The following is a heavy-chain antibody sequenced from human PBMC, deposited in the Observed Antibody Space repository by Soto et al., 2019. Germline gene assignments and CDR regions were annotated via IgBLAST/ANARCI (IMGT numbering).Heavy chain of an antibody. D-gene: IGHD6-19*01. Sequence: QVQLVQSGAEVKKPGASVKVSCKASGDSLTRYAMHWVRQVPGQRPEWMGWINGGNGDTKYSQKFQGRVIITRDTSASTAYMELSSLRSEDTAMYFCATDGYTSGWRTIDYWGQGTLVTVSS. V-gene: IGHV1-3*01. CDR1: GDSLTRYA. J-gene: IGHJ4*02. CDR2: INGGNGDT. CDR3: ATDGYTSGWRTIDY.